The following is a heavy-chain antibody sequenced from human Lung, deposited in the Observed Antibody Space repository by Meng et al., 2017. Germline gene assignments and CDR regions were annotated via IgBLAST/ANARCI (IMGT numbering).Heavy chain of an antibody. D-gene: IGHD3-9*01. CDR2: IKSNTDGGTT. Sequence: VALLESGGDLVKPWGCLRLSCGAPGFSFSNGWRSWVRTAPGKGMEGVGRIKSNTDGGTTEYAAPVTGRFTISRDDSKSTLNLHLSGLRTDDTGVYYCTWDDKAVSDYWGQGTLVTVSS. V-gene: IGHV3-15*01. CDR1: GFSFSNGW. J-gene: IGHJ4*02. CDR3: TWDDKAVSDY.